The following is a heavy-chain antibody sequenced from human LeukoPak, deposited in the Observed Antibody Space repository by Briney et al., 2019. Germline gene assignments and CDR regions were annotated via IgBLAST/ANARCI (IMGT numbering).Heavy chain of an antibody. J-gene: IGHJ5*02. V-gene: IGHV3-30*01. Sequence: GRSLRLSCAASGFTFSSYAMHWVRQAPGKGLEWVAVISYDGSNKYYADSVKGRFTISRDNSKNTLYLQMNSLRAEDTAVYYCARDARYASTYYYGSGSYDPTNWFDPWGQGTLVTVSS. CDR1: GFTFSSYA. D-gene: IGHD3-10*01. CDR3: ARDARYASTYYYGSGSYDPTNWFDP. CDR2: ISYDGSNK.